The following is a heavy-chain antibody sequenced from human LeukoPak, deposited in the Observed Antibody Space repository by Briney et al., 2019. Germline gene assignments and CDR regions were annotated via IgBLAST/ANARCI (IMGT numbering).Heavy chain of an antibody. CDR1: GGTFSSYA. J-gene: IGHJ5*02. Sequence: ASVKVSCKASGGTFSSYAISWVRQAPGQGLEWMGGIIPIFGTANYAQKFQGRVTMTRDTSTSTVYMELSSLRSEDTAVYYCARDGNNYYDSSGYYSHNWFDPWGQGTLVTVSS. CDR3: ARDGNNYYDSSGYYSHNWFDP. CDR2: IIPIFGTA. V-gene: IGHV1-69*05. D-gene: IGHD3-22*01.